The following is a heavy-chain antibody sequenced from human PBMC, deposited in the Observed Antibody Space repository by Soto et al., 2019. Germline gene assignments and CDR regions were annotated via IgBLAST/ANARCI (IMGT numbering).Heavy chain of an antibody. J-gene: IGHJ4*02. CDR3: ASQGGRGGDPHPPDY. V-gene: IGHV1-69*01. CDR2: IIPIFGTA. D-gene: IGHD2-21*02. CDR1: GGTFSSYA. Sequence: QVQLVQSGAEVKKPGSSVKVSCKASGGTFSSYAISWVRQAPGQGLEWMGAIIPIFGTANYAQKFQGRVTITADESKSTAYMELGSLRSEDTSVYYCASQGGRGGDPHPPDYWGQGTLVTVSS.